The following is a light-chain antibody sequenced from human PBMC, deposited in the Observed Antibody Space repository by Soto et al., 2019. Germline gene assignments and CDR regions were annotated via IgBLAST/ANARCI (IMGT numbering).Light chain of an antibody. CDR1: QSVLSSSNTKNP. CDR3: QQYYSLPPT. CDR2: WAS. J-gene: IGKJ1*01. Sequence: DIVMTQSPDSLAVSLGERATINCKSSQSVLSSSNTKNPLAWYQQKPGQPPKLLIYWASTRESGVPDRFSGSGSGTDFTLTISSLQAEDVAVYYCQQYYSLPPTFGQGTKVDIK. V-gene: IGKV4-1*01.